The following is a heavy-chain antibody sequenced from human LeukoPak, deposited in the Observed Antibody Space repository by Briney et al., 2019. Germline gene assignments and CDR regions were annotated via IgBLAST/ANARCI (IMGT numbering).Heavy chain of an antibody. Sequence: SVKVSCKASGGTFSSYAISWVRQAPGQGLEWMGGIIPIFGTANYAQKFQGRVTITADESTSTAYTELSSLRSEDTAVYYCARVFCSGGSCYSFDYWGQGTLVTVSS. J-gene: IGHJ4*02. CDR3: ARVFCSGGSCYSFDY. V-gene: IGHV1-69*13. CDR1: GGTFSSYA. CDR2: IIPIFGTA. D-gene: IGHD2-15*01.